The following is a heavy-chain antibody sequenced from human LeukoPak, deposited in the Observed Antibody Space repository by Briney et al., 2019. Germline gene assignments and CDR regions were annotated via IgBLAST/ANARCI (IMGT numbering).Heavy chain of an antibody. V-gene: IGHV1-69*06. CDR2: IIPIFGTA. D-gene: IGHD1-26*01. CDR1: GYTFTGYY. CDR3: ARDEGIVGATDAFDI. J-gene: IGHJ3*02. Sequence: SVKVSCKVSGYTFTGYYMHWVRQAPGQGLEWMGGIIPIFGTANYAQKFQGRVTITADKSTSTAYMELSSLRSEDTAVYYCARDEGIVGATDAFDIWGQGTMVTVSS.